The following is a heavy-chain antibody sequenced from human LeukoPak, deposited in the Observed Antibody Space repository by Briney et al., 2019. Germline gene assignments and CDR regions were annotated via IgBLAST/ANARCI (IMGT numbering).Heavy chain of an antibody. CDR2: IYTSGST. CDR1: GGSISSYY. Sequence: SETLSLTCTVSGGSISSYYWSWIRQPAGKGLEWIGRIYTSGSTNYNPSLESRVTMSVDTSKNQFSLKLSSVTAADTAVYYCARDRSFIVVVPAANDAFDIWGQGTMVTVSS. D-gene: IGHD2-2*01. CDR3: ARDRSFIVVVPAANDAFDI. V-gene: IGHV4-4*07. J-gene: IGHJ3*02.